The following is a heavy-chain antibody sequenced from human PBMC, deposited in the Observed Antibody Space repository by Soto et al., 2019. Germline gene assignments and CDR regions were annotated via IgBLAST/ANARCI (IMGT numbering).Heavy chain of an antibody. CDR1: GYSFTSYW. CDR2: IDPSDSYT. D-gene: IGHD3-10*01. V-gene: IGHV5-10-1*01. CDR3: ARRGLGVPAFDI. Sequence: GESLKISCKGSGYSFTSYWISWVRQTPGKGLEWMGRIDPSDSYTNYSPSFQGHVTISAAKSISTAYLQWSSLKASDTAMYYCARRGLGVPAFDIWGQGTMVTVSS. J-gene: IGHJ3*02.